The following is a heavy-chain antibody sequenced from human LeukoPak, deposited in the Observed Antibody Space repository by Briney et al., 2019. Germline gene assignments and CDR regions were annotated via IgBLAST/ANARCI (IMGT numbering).Heavy chain of an antibody. CDR3: ARDLSGNLGWDY. CDR2: ISSSSSYI. V-gene: IGHV3-21*01. D-gene: IGHD4-23*01. Sequence: GGSLRLSCAASGFTFSSYSMNWVRQAPGKGLEWVSSISSSSSYIYYADSVKGRFTISRDNAKNSLYLQMNSLRADDTAVYYCARDLSGNLGWDYWGQGTLVTVSS. CDR1: GFTFSSYS. J-gene: IGHJ4*02.